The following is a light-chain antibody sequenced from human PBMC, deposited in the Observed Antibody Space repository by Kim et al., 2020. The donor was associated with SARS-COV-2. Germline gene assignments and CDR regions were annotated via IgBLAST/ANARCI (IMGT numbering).Light chain of an antibody. J-gene: IGKJ4*01. V-gene: IGKV3-20*01. CDR2: GAS. CDR3: QQYGAT. CDR1: QSVSSSD. Sequence: TLSLSPGDRATVSCRASQSVSSSDLAWYQHKPGQAPRLLIHGASSRATGIPDRFSGSGSGSDFTLTISRLEPEDFAVYYCQQYGATFGGGTKVEI.